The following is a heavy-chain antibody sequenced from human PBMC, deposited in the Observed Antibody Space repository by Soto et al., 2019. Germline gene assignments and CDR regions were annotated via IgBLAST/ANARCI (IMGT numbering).Heavy chain of an antibody. V-gene: IGHV3-23*01. J-gene: IGHJ4*02. D-gene: IGHD3-9*01. Sequence: PGGSLRLSCAASGFTFSSYAMSWVRQAPGKGLEWVSAISGSGGSTYYADSVKGRFTISRDNSKNTLYLQMNSLRAEDTAVYYCAKVDDILTGYSDGATPPHKFDYWGQGTLVTVSS. CDR3: AKVDDILTGYSDGATPPHKFDY. CDR2: ISGSGGST. CDR1: GFTFSSYA.